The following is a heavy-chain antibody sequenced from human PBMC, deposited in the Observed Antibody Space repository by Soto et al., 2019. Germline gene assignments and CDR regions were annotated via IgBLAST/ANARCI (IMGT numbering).Heavy chain of an antibody. V-gene: IGHV5-51*01. CDR1: GYSFSSSW. Sequence: PGESLKISCKASGYSFSSSWIGWVRQISGKGLEWMGITYPDRSQTLYSPSFQGQVTISVDTSISTVYLQWSSLKASDTATYYYARRRYFDTLFDPWGQGTLVTVSS. CDR2: TYPDRSQT. J-gene: IGHJ5*02. CDR3: ARRRYFDTLFDP. D-gene: IGHD3-9*01.